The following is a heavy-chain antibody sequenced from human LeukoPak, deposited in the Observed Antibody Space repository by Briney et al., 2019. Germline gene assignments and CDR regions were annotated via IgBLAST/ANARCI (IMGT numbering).Heavy chain of an antibody. CDR2: VNPNSGAT. CDR1: GYTFTDYY. V-gene: IGHV1-2*02. Sequence: ASVKVSCKASGYTFTDYYMHWLRQAPGQGLEWMGWVNPNSGATDYGQRFQGRVTMTRDTSISTAYMELSRLRSDDTAVYYCARGAGGFGEFDFDYWGQGTLVTVSS. CDR3: ARGAGGFGEFDFDY. D-gene: IGHD3-10*01. J-gene: IGHJ4*02.